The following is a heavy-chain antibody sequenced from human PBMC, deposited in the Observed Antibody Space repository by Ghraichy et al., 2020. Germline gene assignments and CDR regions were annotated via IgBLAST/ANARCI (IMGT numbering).Heavy chain of an antibody. CDR1: GGSISSYY. CDR2: IYYSGST. V-gene: IGHV4-59*01. CDR3: ARDLRGWNYVNAYYYGMDV. D-gene: IGHD1-7*01. J-gene: IGHJ6*02. Sequence: SETLSLTCTVSGGSISSYYWSWIRQPPGKGLEWIGYIYYSGSTNYNPSLKSRVTISVDTSKNQFSLKLSSVTAADTAVYYCARDLRGWNYVNAYYYGMDVWGQGTTVTVSS.